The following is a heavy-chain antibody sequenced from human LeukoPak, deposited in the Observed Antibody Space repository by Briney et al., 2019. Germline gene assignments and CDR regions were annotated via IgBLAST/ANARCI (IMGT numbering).Heavy chain of an antibody. V-gene: IGHV1-69*05. Sequence: ASVKVSCKASGGTFSSYAISWVRQAPGQGLEWMGGIIPIFGTANYAQKFQGRVTITTGESTSTAYMELSSLRSEDTAVYYCARVVPAANYYYYYMDVWGKGTTVTVSS. CDR1: GGTFSSYA. CDR2: IIPIFGTA. J-gene: IGHJ6*03. CDR3: ARVVPAANYYYYYMDV. D-gene: IGHD2-2*01.